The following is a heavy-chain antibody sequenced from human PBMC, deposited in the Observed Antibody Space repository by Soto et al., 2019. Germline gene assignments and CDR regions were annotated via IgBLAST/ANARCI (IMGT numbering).Heavy chain of an antibody. Sequence: EVQLLESGGGLVQPGGSLRLSCAASGFTFSSYAMSWVRQAPGKGLEWVSAISGSGGSTYYADSVKGRFTISRDNSKNTLYLQMNRLRAEDTAVYYCAKILTSDYGYSIYYFDYWGQGTLVTVSS. CDR2: ISGSGGST. J-gene: IGHJ4*02. CDR1: GFTFSSYA. CDR3: AKILTSDYGYSIYYFDY. V-gene: IGHV3-23*01. D-gene: IGHD4-17*01.